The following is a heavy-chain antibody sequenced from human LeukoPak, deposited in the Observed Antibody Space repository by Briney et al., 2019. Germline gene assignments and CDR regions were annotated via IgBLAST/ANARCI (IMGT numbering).Heavy chain of an antibody. V-gene: IGHV3-33*01. CDR3: ARDHVITFGGVIVHEPFDY. Sequence: GRSLRLSCAASGFTFSSYGMHWVRQAPGKGLEWVAVIWYDGCNKYYADSVEARFTISRDNSKNPLYLQMNSLRAEDTAVYYCARDHVITFGGVIVHEPFDYWGQGTLVTVSS. D-gene: IGHD3-16*02. J-gene: IGHJ4*02. CDR1: GFTFSSYG. CDR2: IWYDGCNK.